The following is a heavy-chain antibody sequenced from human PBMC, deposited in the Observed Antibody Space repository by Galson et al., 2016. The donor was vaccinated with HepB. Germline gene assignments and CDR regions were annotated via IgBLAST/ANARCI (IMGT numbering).Heavy chain of an antibody. V-gene: IGHV3-74*01. J-gene: IGHJ4*02. D-gene: IGHD6-13*01. Sequence: SPRLSCAASGFPFSKYWMHWVRQAPGKGLVWVSRINTDGSSTTYADSVKGRFTISRDNAKNTRYLQMNSLRAEDTALYYCTRVHREGIAAAGFQIWGQGTLVTVSS. CDR1: GFPFSKYW. CDR2: INTDGSST. CDR3: TRVHREGIAAAGFQI.